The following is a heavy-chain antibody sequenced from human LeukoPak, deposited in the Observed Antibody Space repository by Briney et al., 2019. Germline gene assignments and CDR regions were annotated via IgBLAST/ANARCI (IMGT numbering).Heavy chain of an antibody. CDR2: ISDIGSI. CDR3: ARGRYSSGWYFLHAFDI. Sequence: PSETLSLTCTVSGGSISSYYWSWIRQPPGKGLEWIAYISDIGSINYNPSLKSRVTISLDTSKNQFSLKLSSVTAADTAVYCCARGRYSSGWYFLHAFDIWGQGTMVTVSS. CDR1: GGSISSYY. D-gene: IGHD6-19*01. V-gene: IGHV4-59*12. J-gene: IGHJ3*02.